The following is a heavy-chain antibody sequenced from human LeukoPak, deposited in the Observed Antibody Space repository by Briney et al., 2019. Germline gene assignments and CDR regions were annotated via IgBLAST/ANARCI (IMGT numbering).Heavy chain of an antibody. CDR3: ARVSLKYNWFDP. Sequence: PSETLSLTCTVSGGSISSGDYYWSWIRQPPGKGLEWIGYIYYSGSTYYNPSLKSRVTISVDTSKNQFSLKLSSVTAADTAVYYCARVSLKYNWFDPWGQGTLVTVSS. J-gene: IGHJ5*02. CDR1: GGSISSGDYY. V-gene: IGHV4-30-4*01. CDR2: IYYSGST.